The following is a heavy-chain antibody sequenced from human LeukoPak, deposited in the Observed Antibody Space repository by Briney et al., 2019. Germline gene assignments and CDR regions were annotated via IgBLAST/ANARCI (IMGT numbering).Heavy chain of an antibody. CDR1: GGSISSYY. V-gene: IGHV4-4*09. CDR3: ARRPGYYYYMDV. Sequence: SETLSLTCTVSGGSISSYYWSWIRQPPGKGLEWIGYIYTSGSTNYNPSLKSRVTISVDTSKNQFSLKLSFVTAADTAVNYCARRPGYYYYMDVWGKGTTVTVSS. J-gene: IGHJ6*03. CDR2: IYTSGST.